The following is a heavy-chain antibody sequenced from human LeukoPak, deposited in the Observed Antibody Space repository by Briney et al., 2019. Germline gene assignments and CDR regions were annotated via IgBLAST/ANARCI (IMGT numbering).Heavy chain of an antibody. D-gene: IGHD3-10*01. CDR3: ARDQNYYGSGSYAPYYYYGMDV. CDR2: INSDGSST. Sequence: GGSLRLSCAASGFTFSSYWMHWVRHAPGKGLVWVSRINSDGSSTNYADSVKGRFTISRDNAKNTLYLQMNSLRAEDTAVYYCARDQNYYGSGSYAPYYYYGMDVWGKGTTVTVSS. V-gene: IGHV3-74*01. CDR1: GFTFSSYW. J-gene: IGHJ6*04.